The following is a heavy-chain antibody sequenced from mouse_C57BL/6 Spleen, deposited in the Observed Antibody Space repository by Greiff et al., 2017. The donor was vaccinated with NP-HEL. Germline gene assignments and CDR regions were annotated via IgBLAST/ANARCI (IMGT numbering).Heavy chain of an antibody. CDR3: ARGGVYYYGSTIFDY. D-gene: IGHD1-1*01. Sequence: EVKVVESGGGLVKPGGSLKLSCAASGFTFSSYTMSWVRQTPEKRLEWVATISGGGGNTYYPDSVKGRFTISRDNAKNTLYLQMSSLRSEDTALYYCARGGVYYYGSTIFDYWGQGTTLTVSS. CDR1: GFTFSSYT. J-gene: IGHJ2*01. V-gene: IGHV5-9*01. CDR2: ISGGGGNT.